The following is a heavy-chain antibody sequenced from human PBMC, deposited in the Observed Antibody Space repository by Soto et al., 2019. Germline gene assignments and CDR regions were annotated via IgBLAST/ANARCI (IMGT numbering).Heavy chain of an antibody. V-gene: IGHV3-21*01. J-gene: IGHJ4*02. CDR2: ISSSSGYI. Sequence: GGALRLSCAAYGFTFSSYSMNWVRQAPGKGLEWVSSISSSSGYIYYADSVKGRFTISRDNAKNSLYLQMNSLRAEDTAVYYCARSKYSSSSSVYWGQGTLVTVS. D-gene: IGHD6-6*01. CDR1: GFTFSSYS. CDR3: ARSKYSSSSSVY.